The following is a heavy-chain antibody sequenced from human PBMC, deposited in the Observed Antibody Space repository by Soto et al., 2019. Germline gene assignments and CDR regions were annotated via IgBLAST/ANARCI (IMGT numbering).Heavy chain of an antibody. CDR2: MNPRTGNT. CDR1: GYTGTSYD. D-gene: IGHD6-13*01. J-gene: IGHJ4*02. CDR3: ARGRVEHNSWRGFDY. Sequence: VKVSCKASGYTGTSYDINWVRQATGQGLEWMGWMNPRTGNTGYAQKFQGRVAMTRDTSISTAYMELSSLGSEDTAVYYCARGRVEHNSWRGFDYWGQGTLVTVSS. V-gene: IGHV1-8*01.